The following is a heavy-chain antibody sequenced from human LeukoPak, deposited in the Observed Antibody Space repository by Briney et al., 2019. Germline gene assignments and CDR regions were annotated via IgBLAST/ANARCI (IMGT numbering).Heavy chain of an antibody. CDR1: GFTFSSFA. CDR2: ISYDGSNK. CDR3: ARDPVTCSGYDSLAYFDF. D-gene: IGHD5-12*01. Sequence: GGSLRLSCAASGFTFSSFAMHWVRQAPGKGLEWVALISYDGSNKYYADSVKGRFTISRDNSKNTLYLQMHSLRAGDTAVFYCARDPVTCSGYDSLAYFDFWGQGTLVTVSS. J-gene: IGHJ4*02. V-gene: IGHV3-30*04.